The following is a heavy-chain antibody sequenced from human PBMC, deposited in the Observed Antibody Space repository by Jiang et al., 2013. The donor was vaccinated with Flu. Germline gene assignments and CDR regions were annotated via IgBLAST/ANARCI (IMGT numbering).Heavy chain of an antibody. CDR3: ARGPPASYHDY. CDR2: IYPDDSDT. CDR1: GYNFTNYW. Sequence: SGAEVKKPGESLKISCQGSGYNFTNYWIGWVRQMPGKGLEWLGTIYPDDSDTRYSPSFRGQVTLSADKSTSTAYLQWSSLGASDTAMYYCARGPPASYHDYWGQGTLVTVSS. J-gene: IGHJ4*02. D-gene: IGHD3-16*01. V-gene: IGHV5-51*01.